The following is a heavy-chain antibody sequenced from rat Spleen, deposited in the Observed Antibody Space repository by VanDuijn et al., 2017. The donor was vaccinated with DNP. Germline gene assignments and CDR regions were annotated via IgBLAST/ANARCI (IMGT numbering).Heavy chain of an antibody. CDR2: IGSDGYAP. D-gene: IGHD1-1*01. CDR3: ARDRGYNSGDFFDY. CDR1: GFTFSDYY. V-gene: IGHV5-22*01. Sequence: EVQLVESGGGLVQPGRSLKLSCAASGFTFSDYYMAWVRQAPTRGLEWVAYIGSDGYAPYYPDSVRGRFTISRDNEKDTLYLQMNSLRSEDTATYYCARDRGYNSGDFFDYWGQGVVVTVSP. J-gene: IGHJ2*01.